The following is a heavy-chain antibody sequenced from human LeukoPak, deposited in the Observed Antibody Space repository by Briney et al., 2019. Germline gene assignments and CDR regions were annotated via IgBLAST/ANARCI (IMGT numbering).Heavy chain of an antibody. CDR2: INSDASSI. D-gene: IGHD3-10*01. CDR1: GFTFSTCW. J-gene: IGHJ4*02. CDR3: ARGGWFGELLFDY. V-gene: IGHV3-74*01. Sequence: PGGSLRLSCAASGFTFSTCWMHWVRQAPGKGLVWVSRINSDASSISYADSVKGRFTISRDNAKNTLYLQMNSLRAEDTALYYCARGGWFGELLFDYWGQGTLVTVSS.